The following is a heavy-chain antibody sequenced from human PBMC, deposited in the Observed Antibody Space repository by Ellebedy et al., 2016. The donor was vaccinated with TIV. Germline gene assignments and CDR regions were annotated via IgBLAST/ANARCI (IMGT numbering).Heavy chain of an antibody. J-gene: IGHJ5*02. CDR3: ARDYGSSSLNWFDP. CDR1: GGSISSYY. D-gene: IGHD6-6*01. CDR2: IYYSGST. Sequence: MPSETLSLTCTVSGGSISSYYWSWIRQPPGKGLEWSGYIYYSGSTNYNPSLKSRVTISVDTSKNHFSLKLSSVTAADTAVYYCARDYGSSSLNWFDPWGQGTLVTVSS. V-gene: IGHV4-59*01.